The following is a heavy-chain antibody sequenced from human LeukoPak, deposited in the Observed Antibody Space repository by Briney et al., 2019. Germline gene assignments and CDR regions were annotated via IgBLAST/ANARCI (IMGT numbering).Heavy chain of an antibody. J-gene: IGHJ4*02. Sequence: SETLSLTCAVSGGSINNDYWSWIRQPPRKGLEWIGDIYYSGSTNYNSALKGRVTISVDTSKNQFSLFLSSVTAADTAVYYCARGPPDSQWLVWYYLDYWGQGTLVTVSS. CDR2: IYYSGST. V-gene: IGHV4-59*01. CDR3: ARGPPDSQWLVWYYLDY. CDR1: GGSINNDY. D-gene: IGHD6-19*01.